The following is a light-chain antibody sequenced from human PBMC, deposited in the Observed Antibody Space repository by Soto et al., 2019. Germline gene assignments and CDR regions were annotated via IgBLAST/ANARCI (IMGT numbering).Light chain of an antibody. CDR3: QHYGSSPPLIT. CDR1: RSVNSNY. Sequence: EIVLTQSPGTLSLSPGERATLSCRASRSVNSNYLAWYQQRPGQAPRLHIYGAPSRATGIPDMFSGGGCETDFTLTISSLEPADFAVYYCQHYGSSPPLITFGQGTRLEIK. J-gene: IGKJ5*01. V-gene: IGKV3-20*01. CDR2: GAP.